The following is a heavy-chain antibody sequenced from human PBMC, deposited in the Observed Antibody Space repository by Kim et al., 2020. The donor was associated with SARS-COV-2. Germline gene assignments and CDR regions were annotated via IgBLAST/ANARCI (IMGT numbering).Heavy chain of an antibody. Sequence: GGSLRLSCAASGFTFANYPMSWVRQAPGKGLEWVSAISGSGSDTYYADSVRGRFTISRDNSRDTLYLQMKGLKAEDTAIYYCAKEVLFIPITAATQLDYWGQGTLVTASS. CDR1: GFTFANYP. J-gene: IGHJ4*02. CDR3: AKEVLFIPITAATQLDY. V-gene: IGHV3-23*01. D-gene: IGHD1-1*01. CDR2: ISGSGSDT.